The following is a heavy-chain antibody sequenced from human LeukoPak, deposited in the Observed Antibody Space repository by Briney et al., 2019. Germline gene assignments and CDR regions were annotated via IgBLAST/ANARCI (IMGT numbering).Heavy chain of an antibody. J-gene: IGHJ5*02. D-gene: IGHD2-2*01. Sequence: GASVKVSCKASGYAFTSYGISWVRQAPGQGLEWMGWISAYNGNTNYAQKLQARVTMTTDTSTSTAHMELRSLRSDDTAVYYCARDKEGYCSSTSCSRGDNWFDPWGQGTLVTVSS. CDR1: GYAFTSYG. V-gene: IGHV1-18*01. CDR3: ARDKEGYCSSTSCSRGDNWFDP. CDR2: ISAYNGNT.